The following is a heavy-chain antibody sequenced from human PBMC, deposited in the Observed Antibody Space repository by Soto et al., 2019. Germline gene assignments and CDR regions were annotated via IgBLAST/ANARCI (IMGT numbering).Heavy chain of an antibody. V-gene: IGHV5-51*01. Sequence: PGESLKISCKASGYIFSTNWIAWIRHVPGKGLEWMGSIFPADSDVRYNPSFQGQVTISVDKSIDTAYLQWNSLKASDTATFYCAKHNYSGSGSSFYYYQSDLWGQGTTVTVSS. CDR2: IFPADSDV. J-gene: IGHJ6*02. CDR3: AKHNYSGSGSSFYYYQSDL. D-gene: IGHD3-10*01. CDR1: GYIFSTNW.